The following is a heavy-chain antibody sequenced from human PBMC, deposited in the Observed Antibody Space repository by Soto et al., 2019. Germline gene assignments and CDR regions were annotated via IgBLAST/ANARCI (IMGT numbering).Heavy chain of an antibody. CDR3: ARDDFWSGYYRYFDY. CDR1: GFTFSSYG. Sequence: PGGSLRLSCAASGFTFSSYGMHWVRQAPGKGLEWVAVISYDGSNKYYADSVKGRFTISRDNSKNTLYLQMNSLRGEDTAVYYCARDDFWSGYYRYFDYWGQGTLVTVSS. CDR2: ISYDGSNK. J-gene: IGHJ4*02. V-gene: IGHV3-30*03. D-gene: IGHD3-3*01.